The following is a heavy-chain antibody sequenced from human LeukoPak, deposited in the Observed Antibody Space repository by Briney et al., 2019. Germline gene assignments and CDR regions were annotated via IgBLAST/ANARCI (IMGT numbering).Heavy chain of an antibody. D-gene: IGHD2-21*02. CDR2: ISGSGGST. Sequence: SGGSLRLSCAASGFTFSSYAMSWVRQAPGKGLEWVSAISGSGGSTYYADSVKGRFTISRDNSKNTLYLQMNSLRAEDTAVYYCAKGPPLVVTAKKIQYYLDYWGQGTLVTVSS. J-gene: IGHJ4*02. V-gene: IGHV3-23*01. CDR1: GFTFSSYA. CDR3: AKGPPLVVTAKKIQYYLDY.